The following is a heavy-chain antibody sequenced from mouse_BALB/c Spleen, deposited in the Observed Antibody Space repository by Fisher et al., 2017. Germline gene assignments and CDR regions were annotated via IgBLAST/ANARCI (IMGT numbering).Heavy chain of an antibody. Sequence: RFTISRDNSQSILYLQMNTLRAEDSATYYCARDRGIYAMDYWGQGTSVTVSS. CDR3: ARDRGIYAMDY. J-gene: IGHJ4*01. V-gene: IGHV7-3*02.